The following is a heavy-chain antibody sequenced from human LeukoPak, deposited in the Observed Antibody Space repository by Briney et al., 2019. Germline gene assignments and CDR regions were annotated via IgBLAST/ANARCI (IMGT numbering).Heavy chain of an antibody. J-gene: IGHJ4*02. CDR3: AKQKASGSYYNYFDY. V-gene: IGHV3-48*01. CDR1: GFTFSSYS. Sequence: AGGSLRLSCAASGFTFSSYSMNWVRQAPGKGLEWVSYISSSSSTIYYADSVKGRFTISRDNAKNSLYLQMNSLRAEDTAVYYCAKQKASGSYYNYFDYWGQGTLVTVSS. D-gene: IGHD1-26*01. CDR2: ISSSSSTI.